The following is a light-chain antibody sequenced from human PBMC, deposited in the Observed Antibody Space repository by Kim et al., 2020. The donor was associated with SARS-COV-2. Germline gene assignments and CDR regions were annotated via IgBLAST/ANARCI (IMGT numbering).Light chain of an antibody. CDR2: DAS. CDR3: QQRTTWPALS. Sequence: EIVLTQSPATLSLSPGDRATLSCRASRSVRSFLAWYQQKPGQAPRLLIYDASNRATGIPARFSGSGSGTDFTLTINSLEPEDFAVYYCQQRTTWPALSFGGGTKLEI. V-gene: IGKV3-11*01. J-gene: IGKJ4*01. CDR1: RSVRSF.